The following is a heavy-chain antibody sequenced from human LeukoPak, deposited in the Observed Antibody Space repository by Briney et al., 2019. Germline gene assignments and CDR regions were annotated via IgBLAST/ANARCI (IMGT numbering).Heavy chain of an antibody. D-gene: IGHD5-12*01. V-gene: IGHV1-69*04. J-gene: IGHJ6*02. Sequence: ASVKVSCKASGGTCSSYAISWVGQAPGQGLGWMGRSIPILGIANYAQKFQGRVTITADKSTRTAYMELSSLRSEDTAVYYCASGYSGYETDYYGMDVWGQGTTVTVSS. CDR3: ASGYSGYETDYYGMDV. CDR2: SIPILGIA. CDR1: GGTCSSYA.